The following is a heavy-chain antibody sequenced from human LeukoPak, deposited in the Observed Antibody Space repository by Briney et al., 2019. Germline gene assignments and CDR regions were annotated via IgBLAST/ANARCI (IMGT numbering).Heavy chain of an antibody. CDR2: IYYSGST. D-gene: IGHD3-22*01. V-gene: IGHV4-39*07. CDR1: GGSISSSSYY. J-gene: IGHJ4*02. CDR3: ARDPRFWNQDGSGYSNFDH. Sequence: SSETLSLTCTVSGGSISSSSYYWGWIRQSPRKGLEWIGNIYYSGSTNYNPSLKSRVTISLDTSKNQFSLKLTSVTAADTAVYYCARDPRFWNQDGSGYSNFDHWGQGTLVTVSS.